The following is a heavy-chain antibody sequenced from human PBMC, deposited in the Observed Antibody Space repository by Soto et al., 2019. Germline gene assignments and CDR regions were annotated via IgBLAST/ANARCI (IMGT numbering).Heavy chain of an antibody. CDR3: ARVRRIRWSPYX. CDR1: GGSISGHY. Sequence: SETLSLTFTVSGGSISGHYWTWIRQPPGKGLEGILYIFYSGNTNYNPSLKNLVTISVDTSKNQFSLKLSSVTAADTAVYYCARVRRIRWSPYXWGPVTMFTVSX. J-gene: IGHJ4*02. D-gene: IGHD6-13*01. CDR2: IFYSGNT. V-gene: IGHV4-59*11.